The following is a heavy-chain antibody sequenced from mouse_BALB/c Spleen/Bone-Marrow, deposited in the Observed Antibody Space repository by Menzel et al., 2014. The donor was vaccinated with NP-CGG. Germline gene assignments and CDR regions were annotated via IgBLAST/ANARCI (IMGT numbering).Heavy chain of an antibody. Sequence: EVQLQQSGPSLVKPSQTLSLTCSVTGDSITSGYWNWIRKLPGNKLEYMGYISYSGSTYYNPSLKSRISITRDTSKNLYYLQLNSVTTKDTATYYCARSGSSGYHYYAMDYWGQGTSVTVSS. CDR1: GDSITSGY. J-gene: IGHJ4*01. CDR3: ARSGSSGYHYYAMDY. V-gene: IGHV3-8*02. CDR2: ISYSGST. D-gene: IGHD3-1*01.